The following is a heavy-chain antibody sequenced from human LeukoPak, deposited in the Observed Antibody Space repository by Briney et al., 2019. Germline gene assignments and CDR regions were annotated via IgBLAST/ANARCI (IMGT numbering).Heavy chain of an antibody. Sequence: KPGGSLRLSCAASGFTFSSYSMNWVRQAPGKGLEWVSSISSSSSYIYYADSVKGRFTISRDNAKNSLYLQMNSLRAEDTAVYYCAKAGRGYSYAPSPWGQGTLVTVSS. CDR1: GFTFSSYS. CDR2: ISSSSSYI. V-gene: IGHV3-21*01. CDR3: AKAGRGYSYAPSP. D-gene: IGHD5-18*01. J-gene: IGHJ4*02.